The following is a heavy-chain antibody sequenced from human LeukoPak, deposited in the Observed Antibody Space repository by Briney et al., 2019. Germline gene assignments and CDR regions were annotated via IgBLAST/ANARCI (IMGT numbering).Heavy chain of an antibody. CDR2: MGIDGSSR. V-gene: IGHV3-11*04. Sequence: LSLTCTVSGGSISSSSYYWGWIRQPPGKGLEWVSYMGIDGSSRYYADSVKGRFTISRDNAKNSLYLQMNSLRAEDTAVYYCARDYVSGSFGPWGQGTLVTVSS. J-gene: IGHJ5*02. CDR3: ARDYVSGSFGP. CDR1: GGSISSSSYY. D-gene: IGHD3-10*01.